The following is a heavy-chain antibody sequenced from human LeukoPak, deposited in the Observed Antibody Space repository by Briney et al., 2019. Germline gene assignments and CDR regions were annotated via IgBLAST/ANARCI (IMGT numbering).Heavy chain of an antibody. CDR3: ARRYCSSDSCYYFDY. Sequence: VSVKVSCKASGYTFTSYWIGWVRQMPGKGLEWVGVIYPGDSDTRYSPSFQGQVTISADKSISAAYLQWNSLKASDTAMYYCARRYCSSDSCYYFDYWGQGTLVTVSS. CDR2: IYPGDSDT. CDR1: GYTFTSYW. D-gene: IGHD2-15*01. V-gene: IGHV5-51*01. J-gene: IGHJ4*02.